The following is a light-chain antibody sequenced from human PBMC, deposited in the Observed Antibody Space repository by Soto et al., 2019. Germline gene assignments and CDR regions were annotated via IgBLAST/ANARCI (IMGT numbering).Light chain of an antibody. CDR3: QHYNSYSEA. J-gene: IGKJ1*01. V-gene: IGKV1-5*03. CDR2: KAS. CDR1: QSVRSW. Sequence: DIQMTQSPSTLSASVGDRVTITCRASQSVRSWLAWYQQKTGKAPKLLIYKASSLESGVPSRFSGSGSGTEFTLTISSLQPDDFATYYCQHYNSYSEAFGQGTKVDI.